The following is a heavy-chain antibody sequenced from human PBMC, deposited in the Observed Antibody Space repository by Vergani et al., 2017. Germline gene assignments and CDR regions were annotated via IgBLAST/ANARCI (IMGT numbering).Heavy chain of an antibody. CDR3: ARQYSSSSGAFDY. V-gene: IGHV3-30-3*01. Sequence: QVQLVESGGGVVQPGRSLRLSCAASGFTFSSYAMHWVRQAPGKGLEWVAVISYDGSNKYYADSMKGRFTISRDNSKNTLYLQMNSLRAEDTAVYYCARQYSSSSGAFDYWGQGTLVTVSS. CDR2: ISYDGSNK. D-gene: IGHD6-6*01. J-gene: IGHJ4*02. CDR1: GFTFSSYA.